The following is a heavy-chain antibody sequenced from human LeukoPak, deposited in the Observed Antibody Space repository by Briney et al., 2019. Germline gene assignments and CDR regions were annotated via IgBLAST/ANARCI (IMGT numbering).Heavy chain of an antibody. J-gene: IGHJ4*02. D-gene: IGHD1-26*01. CDR2: INHSGST. CDR1: GGSFSGYY. V-gene: IGHV4-34*01. Sequence: SETLPLTCAVYGGSFSGYYWNWIRQPPGKGLEWIGEINHSGSTNYNPSLKSRLTISVDTSKNQFSLKLSSVTAADTAVYYCASHAKGPNKWALVYWGQGTLVTVSS. CDR3: ASHAKGPNKWALVY.